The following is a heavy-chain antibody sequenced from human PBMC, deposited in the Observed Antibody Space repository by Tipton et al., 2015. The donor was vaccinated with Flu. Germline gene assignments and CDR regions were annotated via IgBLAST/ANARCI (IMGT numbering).Heavy chain of an antibody. CDR1: GFTFSSYS. CDR2: ISSSSSYI. Sequence: SLRLSCAASGFTFSSYSMNWVRQAPGKGLEWVSSISSSSSYIYYADSVKGRFTISRDNAKNSLYLQMNSLRAEDTAVYYCARDGITTDAFDIWGQGTMVTVSS. V-gene: IGHV3-21*01. CDR3: ARDGITTDAFDI. J-gene: IGHJ3*02. D-gene: IGHD5-24*01.